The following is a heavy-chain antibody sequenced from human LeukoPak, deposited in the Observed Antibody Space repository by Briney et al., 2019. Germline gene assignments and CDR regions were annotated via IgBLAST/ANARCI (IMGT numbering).Heavy chain of an antibody. D-gene: IGHD3-22*01. CDR3: AREVKTFYYDSSGYYRGIGVDY. J-gene: IGHJ4*02. CDR2: IRYDGSNK. V-gene: IGHV3-30*02. Sequence: GGSLRLSCAASGFTFSSYGMHWVRQAPGKGLEWVAFIRYDGSNKYYADSVKGRFTISRDNSKNTLYLQMNSLRVEDTAVYYCAREVKTFYYDSSGYYRGIGVDYWGQGTLVTVSS. CDR1: GFTFSSYG.